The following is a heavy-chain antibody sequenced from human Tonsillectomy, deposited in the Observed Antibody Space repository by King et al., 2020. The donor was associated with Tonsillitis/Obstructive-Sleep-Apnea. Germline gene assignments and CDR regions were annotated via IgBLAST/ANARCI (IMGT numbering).Heavy chain of an antibody. CDR2: IYYSGST. CDR1: GGSISSYY. J-gene: IGHJ6*02. D-gene: IGHD1-1*01. Sequence: MQLQESGPGLVKPSETLSLTCTVSGGSISSYYWSWIRQPPGKGLEWIGYIYYSGSTNYNPSLKSRVTISVDTSKNQFSLKLSSVTAADTAVYYCARDQEGTASGYYYYGMDVWVQGTTVTVSS. CDR3: ARDQEGTASGYYYYGMDV. V-gene: IGHV4-59*01.